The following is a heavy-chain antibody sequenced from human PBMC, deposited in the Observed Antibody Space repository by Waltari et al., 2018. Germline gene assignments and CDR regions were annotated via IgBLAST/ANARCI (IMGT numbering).Heavy chain of an antibody. CDR2: IIPIFGTA. Sequence: QVQLVQSGAEVKKPGSSVKVSCKASGGTFSSYAISWVRQAPGQGLEWMGGIIPIFGTANYAQKFQGRVTITTDESTSTAYMELSSLRSEDTAVYYCASSGTPVPGSDYYYYYGMDVWGQGTTVTVSS. CDR3: ASSGTPVPGSDYYYYYGMDV. D-gene: IGHD6-13*01. CDR1: GGTFSSYA. V-gene: IGHV1-69*05. J-gene: IGHJ6*02.